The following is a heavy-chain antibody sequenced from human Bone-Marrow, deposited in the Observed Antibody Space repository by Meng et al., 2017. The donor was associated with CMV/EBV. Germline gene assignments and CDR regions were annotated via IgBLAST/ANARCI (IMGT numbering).Heavy chain of an antibody. CDR2: ISSSSSYI. J-gene: IGHJ4*02. V-gene: IGHV3-21*01. CDR1: GFTSSSDS. Sequence: GESLKISCASSGFTSSSDSMNWVRQAPGKGLEWVSPISSSSSYIYYADSVKGRFTISRDNAKNSLYLQMNSLRAEDTAVYYCARIAVAGDFDYWGQGTLVTVSS. D-gene: IGHD6-19*01. CDR3: ARIAVAGDFDY.